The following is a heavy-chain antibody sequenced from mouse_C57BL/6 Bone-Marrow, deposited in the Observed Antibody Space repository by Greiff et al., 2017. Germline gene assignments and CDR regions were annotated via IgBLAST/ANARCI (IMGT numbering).Heavy chain of an antibody. CDR2: IDPSDSYT. D-gene: IGHD3-2*02. J-gene: IGHJ3*01. V-gene: IGHV1-59*01. Sequence: QVQLQQPGAELVRPGTSVKLSCKASGYTFTSYWMHWVKQRPGQGLEWIGVIDPSDSYTNYNQKFKGKATLTVETSSSTAYMQLSSLTSEDAAVYYCARDTGRAWFAYWGQGTLVTVSA. CDR3: ARDTGRAWFAY. CDR1: GYTFTSYW.